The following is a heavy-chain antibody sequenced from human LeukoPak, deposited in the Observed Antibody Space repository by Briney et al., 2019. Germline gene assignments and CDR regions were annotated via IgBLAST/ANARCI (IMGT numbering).Heavy chain of an antibody. Sequence: ASVKVSCKASGYTFTSYGISWVRQAPGQGLEWMGWISAYNGNTNCAQKLQGRVTMTTDTSTSTAYMELRSLRSDDTAVYYCARSFTDYDFWSGSDYWGQGTLVTVSS. D-gene: IGHD3-3*01. V-gene: IGHV1-18*01. J-gene: IGHJ4*02. CDR2: ISAYNGNT. CDR1: GYTFTSYG. CDR3: ARSFTDYDFWSGSDY.